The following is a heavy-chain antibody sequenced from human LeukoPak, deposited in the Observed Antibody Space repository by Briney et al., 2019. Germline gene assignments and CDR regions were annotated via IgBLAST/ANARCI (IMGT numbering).Heavy chain of an antibody. Sequence: ASVKVSSKASGYTFTVYYMHWVRQARGQGLEWMGWINPNSGGTNYAQKFQGRVTMTRDTSISTAYMELSRLRSDDTAVYYCARDSNIVVVPAAVYYYYYMDVWGKGTTVTVSS. D-gene: IGHD2-2*01. CDR1: GYTFTVYY. CDR3: ARDSNIVVVPAAVYYYYYMDV. V-gene: IGHV1-2*02. CDR2: INPNSGGT. J-gene: IGHJ6*03.